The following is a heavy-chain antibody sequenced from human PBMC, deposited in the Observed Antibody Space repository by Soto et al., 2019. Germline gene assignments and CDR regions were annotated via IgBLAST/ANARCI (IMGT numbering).Heavy chain of an antibody. CDR2: IYSGGST. V-gene: IGHV3-66*01. CDR3: AREDGYRGGDAFDI. CDR1: GFTVSSNY. Sequence: EVQLVESGGGLVQPGGSLRLSCAASGFTVSSNYMSWVRQAPGKGLEWVSVIYSGGSTYYADSVKGRFTISRDKSKNTLYLQMNSLRAEDTAVYYCAREDGYRGGDAFDIWGQGTMVTVSS. D-gene: IGHD5-12*01. J-gene: IGHJ3*02.